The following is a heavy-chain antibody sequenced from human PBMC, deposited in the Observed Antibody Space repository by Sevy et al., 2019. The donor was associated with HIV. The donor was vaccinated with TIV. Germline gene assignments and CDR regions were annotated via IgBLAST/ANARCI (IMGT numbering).Heavy chain of an antibody. J-gene: IGHJ3*02. D-gene: IGHD4-17*01. CDR1: GFAFRDSA. Sequence: GGSLRLSCEASGFAFRDSAIYWVRQSPGRGLEWVALISHGGSYEYYVDSLKGRFTVSSDRTKNILYLQMDSLRAEDTAVYYCARMVSGGLRWELIKENAFDIWGQRTAVTVSS. CDR3: ARMVSGGLRWELIKENAFDI. V-gene: IGHV3-30-3*01. CDR2: ISHGGSYE.